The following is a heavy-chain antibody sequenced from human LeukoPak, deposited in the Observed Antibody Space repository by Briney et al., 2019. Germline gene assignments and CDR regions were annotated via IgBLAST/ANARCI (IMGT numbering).Heavy chain of an antibody. CDR1: GFTFSSYA. Sequence: GGSLRLSCAASGFTFSSYAMSWVRQAPGKGLEWVSAISGSGGSTYYADSVKGRFTISRDNSKNTLYLQMNSLRAEDTAVYYCARVNIVVVPAANFYFDYWGQGTLVTVSS. CDR2: ISGSGGST. J-gene: IGHJ4*02. CDR3: ARVNIVVVPAANFYFDY. D-gene: IGHD2-2*01. V-gene: IGHV3-23*01.